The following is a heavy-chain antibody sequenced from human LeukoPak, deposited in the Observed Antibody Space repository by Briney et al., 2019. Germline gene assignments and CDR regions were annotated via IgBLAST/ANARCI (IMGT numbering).Heavy chain of an antibody. D-gene: IGHD3-16*02. CDR1: GYTFTGYY. CDR2: INPNSGGT. J-gene: IGHJ4*02. Sequence: GASVKVSCKASGYTFTGYYMHWVRQAPGQGLEWMGWINPNSGGTNYAQKFQGRVTMTRDTSISTAYMELSRLRSDDTAVYYCARGHDYVWGSYRPIDYWGQGTLVTVSS. CDR3: ARGHDYVWGSYRPIDY. V-gene: IGHV1-2*02.